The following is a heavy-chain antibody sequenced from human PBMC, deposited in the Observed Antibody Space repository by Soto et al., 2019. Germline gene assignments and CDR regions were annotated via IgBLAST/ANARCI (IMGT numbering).Heavy chain of an antibody. CDR3: ASDKYYYGSGKDGMDV. CDR2: IYYSGST. CDR1: GGSISSGGYY. Sequence: QVQLQESGPGLVKPSQTLSLTCTISGGSISSGGYYWTWIRQHPGQGLEWIGYIYYSGSTYYTPSLKRRVTISVDTSKNQSSLKLSSVTAADTAVYYCASDKYYYGSGKDGMDVWGQGTTVTVSS. D-gene: IGHD3-10*01. J-gene: IGHJ6*02. V-gene: IGHV4-31*03.